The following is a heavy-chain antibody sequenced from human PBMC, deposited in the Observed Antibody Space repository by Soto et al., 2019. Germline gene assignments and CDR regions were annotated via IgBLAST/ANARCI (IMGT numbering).Heavy chain of an antibody. CDR3: ARGWFGPDV. V-gene: IGHV3-74*01. J-gene: IGHJ6*04. D-gene: IGHD3-10*01. CDR2: IDNAGTDS. Sequence: EVQLVESGGGLVQPGGSLRLSCAASGFTFSGRSMHWVRQAPGKGLVWVSGIDNAGTDSTYADSVKGRFTSSRDNAKNTLYLQMKRLRVEDTAVYYCARGWFGPDVWGKGTTVTVSS. CDR1: GFTFSGRS.